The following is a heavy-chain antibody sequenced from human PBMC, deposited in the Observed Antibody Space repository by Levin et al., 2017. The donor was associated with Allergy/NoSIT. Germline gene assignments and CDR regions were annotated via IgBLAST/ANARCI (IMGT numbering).Heavy chain of an antibody. Sequence: LSLTCAASGFTFSSSSMNWVRQAPGKGLEWVSYISSSSSTIYYADSVKGRFTISRDNAKNSLYLQMNSLRAEDTAVYYCARGRSMVRGVIIGGVDYWGQGTLVTVSS. V-gene: IGHV3-48*01. J-gene: IGHJ4*02. D-gene: IGHD3-10*01. CDR1: GFTFSSSS. CDR2: ISSSSSTI. CDR3: ARGRSMVRGVIIGGVDY.